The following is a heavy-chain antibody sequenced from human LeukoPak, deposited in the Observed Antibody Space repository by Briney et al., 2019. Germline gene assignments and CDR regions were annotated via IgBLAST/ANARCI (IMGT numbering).Heavy chain of an antibody. V-gene: IGHV3-30*04. J-gene: IGHJ4*02. CDR1: GSTFKRYA. CDR3: TRGRSVYGSGSYSAY. CDR2: MPYDGNIS. D-gene: IGHD3-10*01. Sequence: PGGSLRLSCAASGSTFKRYAMHWGRQAPGKGLGWLTIMPYDGNISYYADSVKGRFTISRDNSNDTLYLQMNGLRADDTVIYYCTRGRSVYGSGSYSAYWGQGTLVTVSS.